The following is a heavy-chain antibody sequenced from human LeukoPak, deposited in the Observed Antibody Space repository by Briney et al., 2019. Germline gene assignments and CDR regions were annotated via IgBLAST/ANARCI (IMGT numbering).Heavy chain of an antibody. CDR2: MMCSVGST. D-gene: IGHD3-3*01. J-gene: IGHJ4*02. V-gene: IGHV3-23*01. CDR3: AKDRGFLEWLVEFDY. CDR1: GFTFSSYA. Sequence: GVSLRLSCAAAGFTFSSYAMSWVRQAPGKGLEGVSAMMCSVGSTYYADSVKGRFTISRDNSKHTLYLQMNSLRAEETAVYDCAKDRGFLEWLVEFDYWGQGALVTVSS.